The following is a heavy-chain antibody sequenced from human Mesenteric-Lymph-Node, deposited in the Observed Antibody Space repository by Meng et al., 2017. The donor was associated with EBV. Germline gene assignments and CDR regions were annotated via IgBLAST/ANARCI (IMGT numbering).Heavy chain of an antibody. Sequence: QLAVEDSGPGLVKPSETLSLTCTVFGAPLSNSPYSWGWVRQPPGKGLEWLGTIYYSGHTYYNPSLKSRVTISVDTSKNQFSLQLRSVTAADTAVYYCAAGYCSSSRCYALEYWGQGILVTVSS. J-gene: IGHJ4*02. CDR2: IYYSGHT. V-gene: IGHV4-39*07. D-gene: IGHD2-2*01. CDR3: AAGYCSSSRCYALEY. CDR1: GAPLSNSPYS.